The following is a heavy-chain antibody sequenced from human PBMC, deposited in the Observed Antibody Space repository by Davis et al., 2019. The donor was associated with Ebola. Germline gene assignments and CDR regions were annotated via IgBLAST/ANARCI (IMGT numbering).Heavy chain of an antibody. D-gene: IGHD4-17*01. J-gene: IGHJ4*02. CDR2: ISSSSSYI. V-gene: IGHV3-21*01. Sequence: GESLKISCAASGFTFSSYSMNWVRQAPGKGLEWVSSISSSSSYIYYADSVKGRFTISRDNAKNSLYLQMNSLRAEDTAVYYCARDRGYGDYFHWGQGTLVTVSS. CDR3: ARDRGYGDYFH. CDR1: GFTFSSYS.